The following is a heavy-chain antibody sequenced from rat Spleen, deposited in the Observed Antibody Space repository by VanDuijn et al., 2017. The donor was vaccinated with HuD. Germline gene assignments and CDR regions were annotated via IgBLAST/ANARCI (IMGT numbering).Heavy chain of an antibody. CDR3: ARYNSGFLDY. J-gene: IGHJ2*01. CDR2: MWYEGDT. Sequence: QVQLKESGPGLVQPSETLSLTCTVSGFSLTSYSVSWVRQPSGKGPEWMGRMWYEGDTAYNSALKSRLSISRDTSKSQVFLKMNSLQTEDTAMYFCARYNSGFLDYWGQGVMVTVSS. V-gene: IGHV2-70*01. D-gene: IGHD4-3*01. CDR1: GFSLTSYS.